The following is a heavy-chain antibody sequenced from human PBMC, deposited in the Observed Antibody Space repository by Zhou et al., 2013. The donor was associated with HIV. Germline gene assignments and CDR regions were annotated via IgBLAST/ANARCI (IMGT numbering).Heavy chain of an antibody. J-gene: IGHJ4*02. CDR3: ATLLIPSRAYFDY. CDR1: EYSFSIYY. D-gene: IGHD3-16*01. CDR2: ILPNTDAT. Sequence: QVHLVQSGAEVKEPGASVKISCKTEYSFSIYYMHWVRQAPGQGLEWMGWILPNTDATKYAPRFQGRVTMTRDTSISTIYMELSRLRSDDTALYYCATLLIPSRAYFDYWGQGTLVTVSS. V-gene: IGHV1-2*02.